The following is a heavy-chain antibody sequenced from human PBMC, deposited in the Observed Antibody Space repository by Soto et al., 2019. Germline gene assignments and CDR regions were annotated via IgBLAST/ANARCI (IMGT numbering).Heavy chain of an antibody. V-gene: IGHV4-31*03. CDR3: ARGEGGSYPLTDFDN. CDR2: IYYRGST. Sequence: QVQLQESGPRLVKPSQTLSLTCTVSGGSISSAGYYWSWIRQHPGKGLEWIGYIYYRGSTNYNPYLKRRVTMAVDTSRNQFSLRLSSVTAADTAMYYCARGEGGSYPLTDFDNWGQGILVTVSS. CDR1: GGSISSAGYY. J-gene: IGHJ4*02. D-gene: IGHD1-26*01.